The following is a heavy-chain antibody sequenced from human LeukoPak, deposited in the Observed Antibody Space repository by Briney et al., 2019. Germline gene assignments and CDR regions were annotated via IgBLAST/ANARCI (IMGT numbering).Heavy chain of an antibody. CDR1: GGSISSSSYY. D-gene: IGHD6-19*01. CDR3: ARTLTTRRWQVLKGGTVDY. J-gene: IGHJ4*02. V-gene: IGHV4-39*07. Sequence: PSETLSLTCTVSGGSISSSSYYWGWIRQPPGKGLEWIGSIYYSGSTYYNPSLKSRVTISVDTSKNQFSLKLSSVTAADTAVYYCARTLTTRRWQVLKGGTVDYWGQGTLVTVSS. CDR2: IYYSGST.